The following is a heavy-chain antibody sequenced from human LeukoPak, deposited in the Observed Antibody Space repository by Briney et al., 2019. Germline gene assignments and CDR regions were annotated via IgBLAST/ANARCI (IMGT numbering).Heavy chain of an antibody. D-gene: IGHD3-10*02. CDR2: VYYTGTT. V-gene: IGHV4-59*01. CDR1: GGSFSGYY. CDR3: ARDVRDDYFDP. J-gene: IGHJ5*02. Sequence: PSETLSLTCAVYGGSFSGYYWSWIRQPPGKGLEWIGYVYYTGTTNYNPSLKSRVTISVDTSKNQFSLKLSSVTAADTAVYYCARDVRDDYFDPWGQGTLVTVSS.